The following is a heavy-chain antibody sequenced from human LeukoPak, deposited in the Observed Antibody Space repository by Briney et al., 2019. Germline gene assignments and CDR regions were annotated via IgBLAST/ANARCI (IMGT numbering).Heavy chain of an antibody. J-gene: IGHJ5*02. D-gene: IGHD6-13*01. CDR3: ASSTAAGIVDWFDP. V-gene: IGHV3-48*01. CDR1: GFTFSSYN. CDR2: ISSSSSTI. Sequence: PGGSLRLSCAASGFTFSSYNMNWVRQAPGKGLEWVSYISSSSSTIYYADSVKGRFTISRDNDKNSLYLQMNSLRAEDTAVYYCASSTAAGIVDWFDPWGQGTLVTVSS.